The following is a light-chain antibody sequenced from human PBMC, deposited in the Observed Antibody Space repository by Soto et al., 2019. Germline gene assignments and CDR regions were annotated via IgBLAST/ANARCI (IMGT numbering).Light chain of an antibody. V-gene: IGLV2-8*01. Sequence: QSVLTQPPSASGSPGQSVTISCTGTSSDVGAYNYVSWYLQLPGKAPKLIIYEVSKRPSGVPDRFSGSKSGNTASLTVSGLQAEDEADYYCTSYAGTYSFFYVFGTGTKLTVL. CDR3: TSYAGTYSFFYV. CDR2: EVS. J-gene: IGLJ1*01. CDR1: SSDVGAYNY.